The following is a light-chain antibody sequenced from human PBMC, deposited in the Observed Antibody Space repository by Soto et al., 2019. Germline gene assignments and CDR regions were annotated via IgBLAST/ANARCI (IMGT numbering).Light chain of an antibody. V-gene: IGKV1-5*03. CDR1: QTISSW. J-gene: IGKJ1*01. CDR2: KAS. CDR3: QHYNSYSEA. Sequence: DIQMTQSPSTLSGSEGDRVTITCRASQTISSWLVWYQQKPGKAPKLLIYKASTLKSGVPSRFSGSGSGTEFTLTISSLQPDHFATYYCQHYNSYSEAFGQGTKVELK.